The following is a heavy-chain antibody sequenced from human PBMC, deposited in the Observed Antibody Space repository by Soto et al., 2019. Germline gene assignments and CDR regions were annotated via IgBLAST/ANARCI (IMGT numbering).Heavy chain of an antibody. CDR1: GFTFSSYG. J-gene: IGHJ4*02. CDR3: AKDEGGSYCLDY. V-gene: IGHV3-30*18. Sequence: QVQLVESGGGVVQPGRSLRLSCAASGFTFSSYGMHWVRQAPGKGLEWVAVISYDGSNKYYADSVEGRFTISRDNSKNMLYLQMNSVRAEDTAVYYCAKDEGGSYCLDYWGQGTLVTVSS. D-gene: IGHD1-26*01. CDR2: ISYDGSNK.